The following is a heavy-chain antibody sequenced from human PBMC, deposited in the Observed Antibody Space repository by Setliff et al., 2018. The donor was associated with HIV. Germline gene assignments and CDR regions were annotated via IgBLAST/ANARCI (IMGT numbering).Heavy chain of an antibody. J-gene: IGHJ6*02. V-gene: IGHV4-38-2*01. Sequence: SETLSLTCAVSNYSISSAYYWGWIRHPPGQGLEWIGSIYHSGSTYYNPSLKSRVTIAVDTSKNQFSLKLSSVTAADTAVYYCARRPAGAVAGGYGMDVWGQGTTVTV. D-gene: IGHD6-19*01. CDR1: NYSISSAYY. CDR2: IYHSGST. CDR3: ARRPAGAVAGGYGMDV.